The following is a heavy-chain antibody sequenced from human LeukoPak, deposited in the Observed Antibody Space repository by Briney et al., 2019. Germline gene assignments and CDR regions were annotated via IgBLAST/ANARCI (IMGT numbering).Heavy chain of an antibody. D-gene: IGHD3-22*01. J-gene: IGHJ5*02. CDR1: GYTFTSYY. Sequence: ASVTVSCTASGYTFTSYYMHWVRQAPGQGLEWMGIINPSGGSTSYAQKFQGRVTMTRDTSTSTVYMELSSLRSEDTAVYYCARYYDSSGYVSLNWFDPWGQGTLVTVSS. CDR2: INPSGGST. CDR3: ARYYDSSGYVSLNWFDP. V-gene: IGHV1-46*01.